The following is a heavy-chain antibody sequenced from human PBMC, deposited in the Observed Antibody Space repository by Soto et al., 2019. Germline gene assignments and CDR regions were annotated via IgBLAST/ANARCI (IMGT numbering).Heavy chain of an antibody. CDR2: IKSETDGGTT. V-gene: IGHV3-15*01. Sequence: EVQLVESGGGLVEPGGSLRLSCAASGFTFTNARMSWVRQAPGKGLEWVGRIKSETDGGTTEYAAPVKGRFTISRDDSKNTLFLQMNSLKTEDTAVYYCQTFSGRLGLLDNWGQGTLVTVSS. D-gene: IGHD1-26*01. CDR1: GFTFTNAR. CDR3: QTFSGRLGLLDN. J-gene: IGHJ4*02.